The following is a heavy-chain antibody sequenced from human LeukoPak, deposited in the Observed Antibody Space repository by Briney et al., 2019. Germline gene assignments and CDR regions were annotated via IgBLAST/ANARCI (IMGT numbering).Heavy chain of an antibody. CDR1: GGSFSGYY. J-gene: IGHJ3*02. CDR3: AREATQATVTTNSDAFDI. V-gene: IGHV4-34*01. D-gene: IGHD4-17*01. Sequence: SETLSLTCAVYGGSFSGYYWSWIRQPPGKGLEWIGEINHSGSTTYNSSLKSRVTISLDTSKNQFSLKLSSVTAADTAVYYCAREATQATVTTNSDAFDIWGQGTMVTVSS. CDR2: INHSGST.